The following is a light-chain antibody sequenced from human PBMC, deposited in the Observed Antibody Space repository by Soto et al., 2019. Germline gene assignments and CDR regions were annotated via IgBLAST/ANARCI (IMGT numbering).Light chain of an antibody. CDR2: EVV. CDR1: KNDIGVYDF. V-gene: IGLV2-8*01. Sequence: QSVLTQPPSASGSPGKSVTISCTGTKNDIGVYDFVSWYQHHPGKAPRLIIYEVVQRPSGVPDRFSGSKSGNTASLTVSGLQAADEADYFGKSYAGRKTYDFGRGTQVTVL. CDR3: KSYAGRKTYD. J-gene: IGLJ1*01.